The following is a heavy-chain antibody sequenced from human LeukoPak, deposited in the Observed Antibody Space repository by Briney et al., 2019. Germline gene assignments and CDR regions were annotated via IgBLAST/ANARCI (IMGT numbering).Heavy chain of an antibody. CDR3: ARAQIPSIIDYVWGSYRYLLLDY. D-gene: IGHD3-16*02. Sequence: SETLSLTCAVYGGSFSGYYWSWIRQPPGKGLEWIGEINHSGSTNYNPSLKSLVTISVDTSKNQFSLKLSSVTAADTAVYYCARAQIPSIIDYVWGSYRYLLLDYWGQGTLVTVSS. J-gene: IGHJ4*02. CDR1: GGSFSGYY. CDR2: INHSGST. V-gene: IGHV4-34*01.